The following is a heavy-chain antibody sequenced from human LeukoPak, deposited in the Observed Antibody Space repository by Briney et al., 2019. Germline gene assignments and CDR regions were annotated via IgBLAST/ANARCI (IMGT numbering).Heavy chain of an antibody. CDR3: AKAEGIWFGELGMVMDV. J-gene: IGHJ6*04. CDR1: GFTFSSYA. CDR2: ISYDGSNK. D-gene: IGHD3-10*01. V-gene: IGHV3-30*04. Sequence: GGSLRLSCAASGFTFSSYAMHWVRQAPGKGLEWVAVISYDGSNKYYADSVKGRFTISRDNSKNTLYLQMNSLRAEDTAVYYCAKAEGIWFGELGMVMDVWGKGTTVTVSS.